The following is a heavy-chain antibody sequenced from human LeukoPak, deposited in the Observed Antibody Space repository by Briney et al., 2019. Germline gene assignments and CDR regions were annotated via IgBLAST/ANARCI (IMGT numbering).Heavy chain of an antibody. CDR3: ARQTGSGLFILP. D-gene: IGHD3/OR15-3a*01. CDR2: IYYSGNT. V-gene: IGHV4-39*01. Sequence: SETLSLTCSVSGVSISSGSNYWGWIRQPPGTTLEWIGSIYYSGNTYYNASLKSQVSISIDTSKNQFSLRLTSVTAADTAVYYCARQTGSGLFILPGGQGTLVTVSS. CDR1: GVSISSGSNY. J-gene: IGHJ4*02.